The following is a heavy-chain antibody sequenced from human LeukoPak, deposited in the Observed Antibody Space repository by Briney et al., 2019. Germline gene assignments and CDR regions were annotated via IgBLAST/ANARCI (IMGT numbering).Heavy chain of an antibody. CDR1: GYTFTNYG. D-gene: IGHD3-3*01. Sequence: GASVKVSCKASGYTFTNYGFSWVRQAPGQGLEWMGWISAYNGYTDYAQKFQFRVTMTTHTSTSTAYMELRSLRSDDTAVYYCAREFRSGYYNIWGQGTLVTVSS. V-gene: IGHV1-18*01. CDR3: AREFRSGYYNI. CDR2: ISAYNGYT. J-gene: IGHJ1*01.